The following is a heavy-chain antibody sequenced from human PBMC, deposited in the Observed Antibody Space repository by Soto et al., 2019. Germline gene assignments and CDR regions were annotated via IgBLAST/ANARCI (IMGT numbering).Heavy chain of an antibody. CDR2: IKSKVDDGTA. Sequence: EVQLVESGGGLVKPGASLRLSCAASGFNFNYAWMNWVRQAPGKGLEWVGRIKSKVDDGTADYGTLVDGRFTISRDDSKNIVFLQMTSLKTEDTALYYCAKGATSSNSFDFWGQGTLVTVSS. V-gene: IGHV3-15*07. CDR3: AKGATSSNSFDF. J-gene: IGHJ4*02. CDR1: GFNFNYAW. D-gene: IGHD1-26*01.